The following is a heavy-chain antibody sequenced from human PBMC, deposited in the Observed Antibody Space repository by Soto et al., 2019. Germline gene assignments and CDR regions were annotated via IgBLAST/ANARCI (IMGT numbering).Heavy chain of an antibody. Sequence: EVQLVESGGGLVQPGRSLRLSGAASGFTFDDYAMHWVRQAPGKGLEWVSIISWNSGRIGYAASVKGRFTISRDNAKNSLYLQMNSLRAEDTALYYCAKDKWELSYYFDHWGQGTLVTVSS. V-gene: IGHV3-9*01. CDR2: ISWNSGRI. D-gene: IGHD1-26*01. J-gene: IGHJ4*02. CDR1: GFTFDDYA. CDR3: AKDKWELSYYFDH.